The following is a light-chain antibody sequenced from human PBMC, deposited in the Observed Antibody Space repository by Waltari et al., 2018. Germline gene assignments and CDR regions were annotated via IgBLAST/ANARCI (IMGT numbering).Light chain of an antibody. J-gene: IGLJ2*01. Sequence: QSALTQPASVSGSPGQSITISCTGISSDVKNYIFVSWYQQHPGKAPKPMIYEGTKRPSGVSNRFSGSKSGNTASLTISGLQAEDEADYYCCSYAGSVVFGGGTKLTVL. CDR3: CSYAGSVV. V-gene: IGLV2-23*01. CDR1: SSDVKNYIF. CDR2: EGT.